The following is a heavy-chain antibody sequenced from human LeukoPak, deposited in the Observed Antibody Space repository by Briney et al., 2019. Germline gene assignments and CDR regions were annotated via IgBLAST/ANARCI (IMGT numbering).Heavy chain of an antibody. V-gene: IGHV4-59*01. CDR3: ARDIEYYGSGSYVNWFDP. D-gene: IGHD3-10*01. CDR2: IYYSGST. CDR1: GGSISSYY. Sequence: SETLSLTCTVSGGSISSYYWSWIRQPPGKGLEWIGYIYYSGSTNYNPSLKSRVTISVDTSKNQFSLKLSSVTAADTAVYYCARDIEYYGSGSYVNWFDPWGQGTLVTVSS. J-gene: IGHJ5*02.